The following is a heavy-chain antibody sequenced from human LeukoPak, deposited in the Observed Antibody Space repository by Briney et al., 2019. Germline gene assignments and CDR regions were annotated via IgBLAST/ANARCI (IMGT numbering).Heavy chain of an antibody. V-gene: IGHV3-30-3*01. D-gene: IGHD2-2*01. Sequence: VXSYDGSNKYYADSVKGRFTISRDNSKNTLYLQMNSLRAEDTAVYYCARERYCSSTSCYEGIPYAFDIWGQGTMVTVSS. J-gene: IGHJ3*02. CDR2: XSYDGSNK. CDR3: ARERYCSSTSCYEGIPYAFDI.